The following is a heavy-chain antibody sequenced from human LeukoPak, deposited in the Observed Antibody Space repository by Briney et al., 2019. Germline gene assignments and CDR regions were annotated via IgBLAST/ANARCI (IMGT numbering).Heavy chain of an antibody. D-gene: IGHD3-10*01. J-gene: IGHJ4*02. CDR1: GGSISSGGYS. Sequence: PSETLSLTCAVSGGSISSGGYSWSWIRQPPGKGLEWIGYIYYSGSTYYNSSLKSRVTISVDTSKNQFSLKLSSVTAADTAVYYCARVPWFGELFAFDYWGQGTLVTVSS. CDR2: IYYSGST. V-gene: IGHV4-31*11. CDR3: ARVPWFGELFAFDY.